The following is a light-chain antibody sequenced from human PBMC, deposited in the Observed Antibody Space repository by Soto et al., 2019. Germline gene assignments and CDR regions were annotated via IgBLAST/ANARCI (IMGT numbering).Light chain of an antibody. CDR1: QSISSY. J-gene: IGKJ4*01. Sequence: DIQMTQSPSSLSASVGDRVTITCRASQSISSYLNWYQQKPGKAPKLLIYDASNLETGVPSRFSGSGSGTDFTFTISSLQPEDIATYYCPQYDNLPLTFGGGTKV. CDR2: DAS. CDR3: PQYDNLPLT. V-gene: IGKV1-33*01.